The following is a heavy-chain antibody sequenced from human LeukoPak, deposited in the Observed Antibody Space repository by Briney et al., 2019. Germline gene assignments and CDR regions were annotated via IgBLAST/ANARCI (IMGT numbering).Heavy chain of an antibody. J-gene: IGHJ5*02. Sequence: TGESLKISCKGSGYSFTSYWIGWVRQMPGKGLEWMGIIYPGDSDTRYSPSFQGQVTISVDKSISTAYLQWSSLKASDTAMYYCARSEKFGELSGWVDPWGQGTLVTVSS. CDR2: IYPGDSDT. CDR1: GYSFTSYW. D-gene: IGHD3-10*01. CDR3: ARSEKFGELSGWVDP. V-gene: IGHV5-51*01.